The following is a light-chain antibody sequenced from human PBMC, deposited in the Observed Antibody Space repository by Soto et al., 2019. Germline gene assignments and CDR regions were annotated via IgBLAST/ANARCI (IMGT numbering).Light chain of an antibody. J-gene: IGKJ2*01. V-gene: IGKV1-9*01. CDR2: GAS. CDR1: QDITNF. CDR3: QHLNSYPYT. Sequence: DIQLTQSPSLLSAAVGDRVTITCRASQDITNFLAWYQQKPGKAPELLIYGASTLHSGVPARFSGSGSGTEFTLTISSLQPEDFATYHCQHLNSYPYTFXQGTKVDIK.